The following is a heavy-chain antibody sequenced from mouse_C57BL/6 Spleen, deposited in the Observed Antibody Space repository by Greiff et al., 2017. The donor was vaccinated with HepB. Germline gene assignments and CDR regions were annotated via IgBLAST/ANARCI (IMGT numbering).Heavy chain of an antibody. CDR2: IYPGDGDT. CDR3: ARDGYSNSWFAY. J-gene: IGHJ3*01. Sequence: VKVVESGAELVKPGASVKISCKASGYAFSSYWMNWVKQRPGKGLEWIGQIYPGDGDTNYNGKFKGKATLTADKSSSTAYMQLSSLTSEDSAVYFCARDGYSNSWFAYWGQGTLVTVSA. CDR1: GYAFSSYW. D-gene: IGHD2-5*01. V-gene: IGHV1-80*01.